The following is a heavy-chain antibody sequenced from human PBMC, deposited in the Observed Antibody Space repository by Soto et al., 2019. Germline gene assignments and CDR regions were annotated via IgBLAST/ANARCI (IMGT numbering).Heavy chain of an antibody. CDR1: GFTFSSYA. V-gene: IGHV3-23*01. D-gene: IGHD6-13*01. J-gene: IGHJ4*02. Sequence: VGSLRLSFAASGFTFSSYALSWVRQAPGKGLEWVSAISGSAVAKYADSVSGRFTISKDNSKSTVYLQMNSLRAEDTALYFCARGGRSWYGFDYWGQGTLVTVSS. CDR3: ARGGRSWYGFDY. CDR2: ISGSAVA.